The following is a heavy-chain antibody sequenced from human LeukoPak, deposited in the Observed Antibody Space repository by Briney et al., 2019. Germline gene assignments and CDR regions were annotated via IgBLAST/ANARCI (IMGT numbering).Heavy chain of an antibody. CDR3: ARDPYYYDSSGYCDY. CDR2: ISYDGRDK. D-gene: IGHD3-22*01. J-gene: IGHJ4*02. Sequence: GGSLRLSCEASGFTFSSNAMHWVRQTPGKGLEWEAVISYDGRDKYHADSVKGRFTISRDNSKNTLHLQMNSLRAEDTAMYYCARDPYYYDSSGYCDYWGQGTLVTVSS. V-gene: IGHV3-30*04. CDR1: GFTFSSNA.